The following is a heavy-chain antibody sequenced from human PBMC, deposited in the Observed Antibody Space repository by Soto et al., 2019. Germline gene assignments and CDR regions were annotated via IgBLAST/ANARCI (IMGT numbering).Heavy chain of an antibody. D-gene: IGHD3-3*01. J-gene: IGHJ6*02. Sequence: LRLSSAAAGCTFRSNGVHLFLQAPGKGLEWVAVISYDGSNKYYADSVKGRFTISRDNSKNTLYLQMNSLRAEDTAVYYCAYEFLPVSRLGERSGMDVWGHGPTVTVSS. CDR1: GCTFRSNG. CDR2: ISYDGSNK. V-gene: IGHV3-30*18. CDR3: AYEFLPVSRLGERSGMDV.